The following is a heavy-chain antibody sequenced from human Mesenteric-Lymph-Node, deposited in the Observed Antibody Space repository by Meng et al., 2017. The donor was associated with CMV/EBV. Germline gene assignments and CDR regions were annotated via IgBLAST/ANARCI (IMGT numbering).Heavy chain of an antibody. CDR2: IYSGGST. V-gene: IGHV3-66*02. CDR3: ARARGITIFEVVLPDYYGMDV. J-gene: IGHJ6*02. Sequence: GGSLRLSCAASGFSFSSYSMNWVRQAPGKGLEWVSVIYSGGSTYYADSVKGRFTISRDNSKNTLYLQMNSLRAEDTAVYYCARARGITIFEVVLPDYYGMDVWGQGTTVTVSS. D-gene: IGHD3-3*01. CDR1: GFSFSSYS.